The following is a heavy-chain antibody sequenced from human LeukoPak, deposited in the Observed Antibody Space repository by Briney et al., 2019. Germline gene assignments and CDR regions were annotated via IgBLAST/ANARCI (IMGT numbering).Heavy chain of an antibody. Sequence: GGSLRLSCAASGFTFDDYAMHWVRQAPGKGLGWVSGTSWNSGSIGYADSVKGRFTISRDNAKNSLYLQMNSLRAEDTALYYCAKAYDILTGYYSDAFDIWGQGTMVTVSS. CDR3: AKAYDILTGYYSDAFDI. V-gene: IGHV3-9*01. J-gene: IGHJ3*02. D-gene: IGHD3-9*01. CDR2: TSWNSGSI. CDR1: GFTFDDYA.